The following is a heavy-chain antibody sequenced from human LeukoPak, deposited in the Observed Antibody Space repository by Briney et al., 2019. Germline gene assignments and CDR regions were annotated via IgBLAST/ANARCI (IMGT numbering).Heavy chain of an antibody. CDR2: ISSSSSTI. D-gene: IGHD3-10*01. CDR1: GFTFSSYS. V-gene: IGHV3-48*01. CDR3: AKYYYGSGSPGY. J-gene: IGHJ4*02. Sequence: PGGSLRLSCAASGFTFSSYSMNWVRQAPGKGLEWVSYISSSSSTIYYADSVKGRFTVSRDNAKNSLYLQMNSLRAEDTAVYYCAKYYYGSGSPGYWGQGTLVTVSS.